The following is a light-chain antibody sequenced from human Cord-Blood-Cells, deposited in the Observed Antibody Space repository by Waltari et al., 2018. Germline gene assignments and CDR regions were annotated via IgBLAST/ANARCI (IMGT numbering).Light chain of an antibody. Sequence: QSALTQPASVSGSPGQSITISCTGTSSDVGGYNYVSWYQQHPGKAPKLMIYDVSNRPSGVSSRFSGSKPGNSASLTSSGLQAEDEADYYCSSYTSSSTYVFGTGTKVTVL. V-gene: IGLV2-14*03. J-gene: IGLJ1*01. CDR1: SSDVGGYNY. CDR3: SSYTSSSTYV. CDR2: DVS.